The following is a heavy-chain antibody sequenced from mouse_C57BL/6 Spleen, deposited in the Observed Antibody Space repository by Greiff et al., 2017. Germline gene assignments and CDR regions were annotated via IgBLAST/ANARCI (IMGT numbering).Heavy chain of an antibody. CDR2: IHPNSGST. CDR3: ARGGLREAMDY. J-gene: IGHJ4*01. CDR1: GYTFTSYW. V-gene: IGHV1-64*01. D-gene: IGHD3-1*01. Sequence: VQLQQPGAELVKPGASVKLSCKASGYTFTSYWMHWVKQRPGQGLEWIGMIHPNSGSTNYNEKFKSKATLTVDKSTSTAYMQLSSLTSEDSAVYYCARGGLREAMDYWGQGTSVTVSS.